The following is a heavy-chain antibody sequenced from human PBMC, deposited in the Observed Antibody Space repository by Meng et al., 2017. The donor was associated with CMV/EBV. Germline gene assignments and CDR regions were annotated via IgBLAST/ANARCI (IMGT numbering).Heavy chain of an antibody. CDR1: GYTFTSYY. CDR2: INPSGGST. CDR3: ARDLEVEVRAGRYFDY. Sequence: ASVKVSCKASGYTFTSYYMHWVRQAPGQGLEWMGIINPSGGSTSYAQKFQGRVTMTRETSTSTVYMELSSLRSEDTAVYYCARDLEVEVRAGRYFDYWGQGTLVTVSS. J-gene: IGHJ4*02. V-gene: IGHV1-46*01. D-gene: IGHD2-15*01.